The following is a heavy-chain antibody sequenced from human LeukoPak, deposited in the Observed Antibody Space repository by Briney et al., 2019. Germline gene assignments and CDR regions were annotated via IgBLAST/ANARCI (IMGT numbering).Heavy chain of an antibody. J-gene: IGHJ4*02. D-gene: IGHD1-26*01. Sequence: PSETLSLTCAVSGVSVGSGGYSWSWVRQPPGKGLEWIGYIYHSGSSFYNPSLKTRVTIPMDRSKNQISLRLTSVTAADTAVYYCASGKFKYYFDYWGQGTLVTVSS. CDR2: IYHSGSS. CDR3: ASGKFKYYFDY. V-gene: IGHV4-30-2*01. CDR1: GVSVGSGGYS.